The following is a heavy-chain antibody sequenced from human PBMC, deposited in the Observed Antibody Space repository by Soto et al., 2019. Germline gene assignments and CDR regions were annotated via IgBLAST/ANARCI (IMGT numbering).Heavy chain of an antibody. CDR2: INAGNGNT. J-gene: IGHJ6*03. CDR1: GYTFTSYA. CDR3: ARVGEYYDFWCFYYSDYYYYHMDF. V-gene: IGHV1-3*01. Sequence: ASVKVSCKASGYTFTSYAMHWVRQAPGQRLEWMGWINAGNGNTKYSQKFQGRVTITRDTSASTAYMELSSLRSEDTAVYYCARVGEYYDFWCFYYSDYYYYHMDFWGQGTTVTVSS. D-gene: IGHD3-3*01.